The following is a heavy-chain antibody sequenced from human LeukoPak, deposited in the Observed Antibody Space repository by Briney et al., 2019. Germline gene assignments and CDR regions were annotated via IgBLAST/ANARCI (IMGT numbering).Heavy chain of an antibody. CDR2: IRSKANSHAT. J-gene: IGHJ4*02. Sequence: GGSLRLSCAASGFTFSGSAMHWVRQASGKGLEWVGRIRSKANSHATAYAASVKGRFTISRDNSKNTLYLQMNSLRAEDTAVYYCAKDRSYDFWSGRTFDYWGQGTLVTASS. CDR3: AKDRSYDFWSGRTFDY. D-gene: IGHD3-3*01. CDR1: GFTFSGSA. V-gene: IGHV3-73*01.